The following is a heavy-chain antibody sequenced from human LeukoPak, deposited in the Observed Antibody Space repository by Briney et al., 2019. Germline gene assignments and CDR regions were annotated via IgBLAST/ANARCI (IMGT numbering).Heavy chain of an antibody. CDR2: ISSSSSYI. D-gene: IGHD3-3*01. V-gene: IGHV3-21*01. J-gene: IGHJ4*02. CDR1: GFTFSSYS. CDR3: ARTDRYYDFWSGYYPFDY. Sequence: GGSLRLSCAASGFTFSSYSMNWVRQAPGKGLEWVSSISSSSSYIYYADSVKGRFTISRDNAKSSLYLQMNSLRAEDTAVYYCARTDRYYDFWSGYYPFDYWGQGTLVTVSS.